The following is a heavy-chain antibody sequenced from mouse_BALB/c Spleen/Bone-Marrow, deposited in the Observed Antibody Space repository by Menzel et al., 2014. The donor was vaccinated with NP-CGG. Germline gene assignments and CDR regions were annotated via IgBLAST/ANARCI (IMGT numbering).Heavy chain of an antibody. CDR1: GFTFSVYG. CDR2: ISNLAYSI. J-gene: IGHJ2*01. CDR3: ARDLDGTGVFDY. Sequence: EVKLVESGGGLAQTGGSRKLSCAASGFTFSVYGMAWVRQAPGKGPEWVAFISNLAYSISYADTVTGRFTISRENVKNTLYLEMSSLRSEDTAMYYCARDLDGTGVFDYWGQGTTLTVSS. D-gene: IGHD4-1*01. V-gene: IGHV5-15*02.